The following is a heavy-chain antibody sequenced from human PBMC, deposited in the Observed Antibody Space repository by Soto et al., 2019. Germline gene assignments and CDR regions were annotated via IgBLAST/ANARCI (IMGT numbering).Heavy chain of an antibody. CDR1: GFTFSDYY. D-gene: IGHD1-26*01. Sequence: GGSLRLSCAASGFTFSDYYMSWIRQAPGKGLEWVSYISGSSTYTHYADSVKGRFIISRDNAKNSLYLQMNSLRAEDTAVYYCARKVVEATNWFDPWGQGTLVTVSS. J-gene: IGHJ5*02. V-gene: IGHV3-11*06. CDR3: ARKVVEATNWFDP. CDR2: ISGSSTYT.